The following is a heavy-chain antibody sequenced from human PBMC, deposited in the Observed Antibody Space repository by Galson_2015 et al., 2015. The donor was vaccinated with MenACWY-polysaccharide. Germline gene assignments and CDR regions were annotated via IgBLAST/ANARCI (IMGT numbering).Heavy chain of an antibody. CDR1: GFTFSSYG. CDR3: AKWQNDS. CDR2: IRYDGSNK. Sequence: SLRLSCAASGFTFSSYGMRWVRQAPGKGLEWVAFIRYDGSNKYYADSVKDRFTISRDNSKNTLYLQMNSLRAEDTAVYYCAKWQNDSWGQGTLVTVSS. J-gene: IGHJ4*02. V-gene: IGHV3-30*02.